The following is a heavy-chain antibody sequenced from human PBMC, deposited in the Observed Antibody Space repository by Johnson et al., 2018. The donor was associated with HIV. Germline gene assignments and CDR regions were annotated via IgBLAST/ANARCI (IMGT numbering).Heavy chain of an antibody. CDR3: ARGGAYCGGDCNAFDI. CDR1: GFTFSSFD. D-gene: IGHD2-21*02. Sequence: VQLVESGGGLVQPGGSLRLSCAASGFTFSSFDMHWVRQAPGKGLEWVTYISSSGSTIYYADSVKGRFTISRDNAKNSLYLQMNSLRAEDTAVYYCARGGAYCGGDCNAFDIWGQGTMVTVSS. V-gene: IGHV3-48*04. J-gene: IGHJ3*02. CDR2: ISSSGSTI.